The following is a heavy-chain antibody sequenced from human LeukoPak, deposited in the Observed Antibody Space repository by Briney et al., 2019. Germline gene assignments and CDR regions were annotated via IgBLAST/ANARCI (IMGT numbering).Heavy chain of an antibody. CDR2: INPNSGGT. Sequence: ASVKVSCKASGYTFTSYGISWVRQAPGQGLEWMGWINPNSGGTNYAQKFQGRVTMTRDTSISTAYMELSRLRSDDTAVYYCARGRGGSYSYYMDVWGKGTTVTVSS. D-gene: IGHD1-26*01. CDR3: ARGRGGSYSYYMDV. V-gene: IGHV1-2*02. J-gene: IGHJ6*03. CDR1: GYTFTSYG.